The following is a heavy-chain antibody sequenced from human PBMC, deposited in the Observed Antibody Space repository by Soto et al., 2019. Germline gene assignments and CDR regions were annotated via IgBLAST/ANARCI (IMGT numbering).Heavy chain of an antibody. CDR2: IYYRGNT. Sequence: QLQLQESGPGLVKPSETLSLTCSVSGDSIKSDKYYWGWIRQPPGKGLEWIGGIYYRGNTYYNPSLQTRVTISLDKSKSQFSLKLNSVTAADSAVYFCARLEGLATISYYFDFWGQGALVTVSS. CDR3: ARLEGLATISYYFDF. CDR1: GDSIKSDKYY. J-gene: IGHJ4*02. D-gene: IGHD3-9*01. V-gene: IGHV4-39*01.